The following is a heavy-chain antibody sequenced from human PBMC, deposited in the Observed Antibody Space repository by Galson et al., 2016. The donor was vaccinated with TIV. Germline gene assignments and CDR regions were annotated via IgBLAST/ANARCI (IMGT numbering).Heavy chain of an antibody. D-gene: IGHD4-17*01. CDR1: GYTFADFD. CDR3: ARSGDYGDY. CDR2: MNPGSGNA. Sequence: SVKVSCKASGYTFADFDINWVRQATGQGLEWMGWMNPGSGNAGSAEKYRGRITMTRDTSQRIVYMELTGLRSEDTAVYFCARSGDYGDYWGQGTLVTVSS. V-gene: IGHV1-8*02. J-gene: IGHJ4*02.